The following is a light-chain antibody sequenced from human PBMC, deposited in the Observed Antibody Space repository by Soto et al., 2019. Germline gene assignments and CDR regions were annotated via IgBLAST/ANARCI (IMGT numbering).Light chain of an antibody. Sequence: QSALTQPASVSGSPGQSITISCSGTNSDIGGYNYVSWYQQHPGKAPKLMIYEVSNRPSGVSNRFSGSKSGNTASLTISGLQAEDEADYYCSSYKRSSTLVFGGGTQLTVL. CDR3: SSYKRSSTLV. V-gene: IGLV2-14*01. CDR1: NSDIGGYNY. J-gene: IGLJ2*01. CDR2: EVS.